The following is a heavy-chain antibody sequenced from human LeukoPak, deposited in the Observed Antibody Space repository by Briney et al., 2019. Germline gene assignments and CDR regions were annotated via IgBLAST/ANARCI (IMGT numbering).Heavy chain of an antibody. CDR3: ARVVILTGRYQTYYFDY. CDR1: GGSISSYY. J-gene: IGHJ4*02. D-gene: IGHD3-9*01. Sequence: PSETLSLTCTVSGGSISSYYWSWIRQPPGKGLEWIGYIYYSGSTNYNPSLKSRVTISVDTSKNQFSLKLSSVTAADTAVYYCARVVILTGRYQTYYFDYWGQGTLVTVSS. CDR2: IYYSGST. V-gene: IGHV4-59*01.